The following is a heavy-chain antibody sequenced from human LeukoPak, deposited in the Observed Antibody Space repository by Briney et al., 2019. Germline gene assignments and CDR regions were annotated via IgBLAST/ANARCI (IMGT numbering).Heavy chain of an antibody. V-gene: IGHV3-53*01. J-gene: IGHJ6*04. Sequence: SGGSLRLSCAASGFTFSSYAMSWVRQAPGKGLEWVSVIYSGGSTYYADSVKGRFTISRDNSKNTLYLQMNSLRAEDTAVYYCARGRSYGSGSYSVKYYYGMDVWGKGTTVTVSS. CDR3: ARGRSYGSGSYSVKYYYGMDV. CDR2: IYSGGST. CDR1: GFTFSSYA. D-gene: IGHD3-10*01.